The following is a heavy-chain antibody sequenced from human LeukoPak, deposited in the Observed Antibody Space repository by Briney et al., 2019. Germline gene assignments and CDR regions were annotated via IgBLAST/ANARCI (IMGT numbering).Heavy chain of an antibody. D-gene: IGHD2-15*01. Sequence: SETLSLTCSVSGCSINNYYWSWIRQPPGKGLAWIGYISYSGSTKYNPSLKSRVTISVDTSKNQFSLKVSSVTAADTAVYYCARLWSPMVEIDYWGQGTLVTVSS. CDR2: ISYSGST. CDR3: ARLWSPMVEIDY. CDR1: GCSINNYY. J-gene: IGHJ4*02. V-gene: IGHV4-59*08.